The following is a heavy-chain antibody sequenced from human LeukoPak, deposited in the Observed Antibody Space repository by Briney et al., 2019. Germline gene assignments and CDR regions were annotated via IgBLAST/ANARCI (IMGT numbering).Heavy chain of an antibody. CDR1: GGSISSYY. J-gene: IGHJ4*02. V-gene: IGHV4-59*01. D-gene: IGHD3-3*01. Sequence: SETLSLTCTVSGGSISSYYWSWIRQPPGKGLEWIGYIYYSGSTNYNPSLKSRVTISVDTSKNRFSLKLSSVTAADTAVYYCARFFRRFDYWGQGTLVTVSS. CDR2: IYYSGST. CDR3: ARFFRRFDY.